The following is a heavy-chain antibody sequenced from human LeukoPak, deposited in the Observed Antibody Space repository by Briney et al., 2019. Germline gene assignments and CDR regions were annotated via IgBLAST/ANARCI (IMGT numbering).Heavy chain of an antibody. J-gene: IGHJ5*02. CDR3: ARSYSSGWYNWFDP. Sequence: SETLSLTCTVSGGSISSSNYYWGWIRQPPGKGLEWTGSIYYSGSTYYNPSLKSRVTISVDTSKNQFSLKLSSVTAADTAVYYCARSYSSGWYNWFDPWGQGTLVTVSS. V-gene: IGHV4-39*01. CDR1: GGSISSSNYY. D-gene: IGHD6-19*01. CDR2: IYYSGST.